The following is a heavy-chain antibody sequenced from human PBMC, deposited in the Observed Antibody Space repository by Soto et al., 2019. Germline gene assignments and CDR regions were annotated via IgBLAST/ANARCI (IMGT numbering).Heavy chain of an antibody. CDR3: ARQGISSGWYFDY. D-gene: IGHD6-19*01. CDR1: GGSISSYY. Sequence: SETLSLTCTVSGGSISSYYWSWIRQPPGKGLEWIGYIYYSGSTNYNPSLKSRVTISVDTSKNQFSLKLSSVTAADTAVYYCARQGISSGWYFDYRGQGTLVTVSS. V-gene: IGHV4-59*08. CDR2: IYYSGST. J-gene: IGHJ4*02.